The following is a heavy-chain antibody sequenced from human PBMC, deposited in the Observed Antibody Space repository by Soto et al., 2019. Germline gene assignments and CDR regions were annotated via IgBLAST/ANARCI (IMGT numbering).Heavy chain of an antibody. CDR3: AKLPPHDFWSGYPYFDY. CDR2: ISGGDGST. CDR1: GFTFSSYA. J-gene: IGHJ4*02. V-gene: IGHV3-23*01. D-gene: IGHD3-3*01. Sequence: VQLLESGGGLVQPGGSLRLSCAASGFTFSSYAMSWVRQAPGKGLEWVSAISGGDGSTYYADSVKGRFTVSRDNSKNTLYLQMNSLRAEDTAVYYCAKLPPHDFWSGYPYFDYWGQGTLVTVSP.